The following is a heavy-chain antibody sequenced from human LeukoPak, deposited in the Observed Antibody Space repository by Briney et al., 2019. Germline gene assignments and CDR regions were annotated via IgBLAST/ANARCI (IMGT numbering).Heavy chain of an antibody. CDR1: GFTFSGFW. V-gene: IGHV3-7*01. Sequence: GGSLRLSCAVSGFTFSGFWMSWSRQAPGKGLEWVASINSDGSEGYYADVVKGRFTISRDNAKNSLYLQINSLRAEDTAVYYCARVPSGRYFDLWGRGTLVSVSS. CDR2: INSDGSEG. CDR3: ARVPSGRYFDL. J-gene: IGHJ2*01.